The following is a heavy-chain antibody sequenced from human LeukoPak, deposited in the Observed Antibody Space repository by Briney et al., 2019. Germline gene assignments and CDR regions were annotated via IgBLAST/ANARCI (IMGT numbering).Heavy chain of an antibody. Sequence: GGSLRLSCAASGFTFSSYAMHWVRQAPGKGLEWVAVISYDGSNKYYADSVKGRFTISRDNSKNTLYLQMNSLRAEDTAVYYCARDSSSSQGYWGQGTLVTVSS. CDR1: GFTFSSYA. V-gene: IGHV3-30-3*01. CDR2: ISYDGSNK. D-gene: IGHD6-6*01. J-gene: IGHJ4*02. CDR3: ARDSSSSQGY.